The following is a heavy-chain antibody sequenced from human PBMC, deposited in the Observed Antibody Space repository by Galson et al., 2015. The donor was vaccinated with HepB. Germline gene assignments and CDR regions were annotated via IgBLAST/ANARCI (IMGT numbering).Heavy chain of an antibody. D-gene: IGHD3-22*01. J-gene: IGHJ5*02. Sequence: SVKVSCKASGYTLTSYDINWVRRATGQGLEWMGWMNPNSGNTGYAQKFQGRVTMTRNTSISTAYMELSSLRSEDTAVYYCARGDLNGGYYSIRRDWFDPWGQGTLVTVSS. CDR2: MNPNSGNT. CDR1: GYTLTSYD. CDR3: ARGDLNGGYYSIRRDWFDP. V-gene: IGHV1-8*01.